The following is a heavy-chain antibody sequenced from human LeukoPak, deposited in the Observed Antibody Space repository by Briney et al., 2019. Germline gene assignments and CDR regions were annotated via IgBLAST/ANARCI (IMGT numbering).Heavy chain of an antibody. CDR1: GFTFSSYS. J-gene: IGHJ4*02. D-gene: IGHD6-13*01. CDR2: FTSRSRSI. Sequence: GGSLRLSCAASGFTFSSYSMTWVRQAPGKGLEWLSSFTSRSRSIYYADSVKGRFTISRDNSKNTLYLQMNSLRAEDTAVYYCAKGQQLVRQTFDYWGQGTLVTVSS. CDR3: AKGQQLVRQTFDY. V-gene: IGHV3-21*04.